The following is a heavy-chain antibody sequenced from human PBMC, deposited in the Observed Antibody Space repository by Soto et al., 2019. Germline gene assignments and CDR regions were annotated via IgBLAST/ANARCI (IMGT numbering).Heavy chain of an antibody. CDR3: ARMESFGSLNWFDP. J-gene: IGHJ5*02. V-gene: IGHV1-8*02. CDR2: MNPGSGDT. CDR1: GYTFTNND. D-gene: IGHD5-18*01. Sequence: GASVKVSCKASGYTFTNNDVSWGRQATGQGLEWRGWMNPGSGDTGYAQKFQGRVTMTRDISIVTAYMELNSLTSEDTAIYYCARMESFGSLNWFDPWGQGTLVTVSS.